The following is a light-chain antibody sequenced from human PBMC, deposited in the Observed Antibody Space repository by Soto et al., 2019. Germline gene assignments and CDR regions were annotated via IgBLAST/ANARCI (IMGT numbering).Light chain of an antibody. CDR1: SSNIGSNT. J-gene: IGLJ3*02. Sequence: QSVLTQPPSASGTPGQRVTISCSGSSSNIGSNTVNWHQQLPGTAPKLLISSNNQRPSGVPDRFSGSKSGTSASLAISGLQSEDEADYYCAAWDDSLNGRVFGGGTKLTVL. CDR3: AAWDDSLNGRV. V-gene: IGLV1-44*01. CDR2: SNN.